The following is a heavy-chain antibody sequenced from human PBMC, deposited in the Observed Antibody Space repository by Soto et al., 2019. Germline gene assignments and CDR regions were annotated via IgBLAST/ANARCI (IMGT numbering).Heavy chain of an antibody. V-gene: IGHV3-23*01. Sequence: EVQMLESGGALIQPGGSLRLSCAASGFTFSSYAMSWVRQTSGKGLQWVSTISGTDGATYYAASVKGRLTISRDNSQNILYLQMNNLRAEDTAIYYCAKYAGFSPGVRFNFDYWGQGTLVTVSS. CDR3: AKYAGFSPGVRFNFDY. CDR1: GFTFSSYA. D-gene: IGHD7-27*01. CDR2: ISGTDGAT. J-gene: IGHJ4*02.